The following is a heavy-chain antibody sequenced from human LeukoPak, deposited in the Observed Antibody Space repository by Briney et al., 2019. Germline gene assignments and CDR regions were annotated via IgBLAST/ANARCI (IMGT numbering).Heavy chain of an antibody. CDR2: IRGSGEST. CDR3: AKDRISYTTSPGELSH. V-gene: IGHV3-23*01. CDR1: GFTFSNYA. D-gene: IGHD3-10*01. Sequence: GGSLRLSCAASGFTFSNYAMTWVRQAPGKGLEWVSTIRGSGESTHYADSVQGRFTISRDNSLYTVYLQMDSLRGDDTAVYYCAKDRISYTTSPGELSHWGQGTLVIVSS. J-gene: IGHJ4*02.